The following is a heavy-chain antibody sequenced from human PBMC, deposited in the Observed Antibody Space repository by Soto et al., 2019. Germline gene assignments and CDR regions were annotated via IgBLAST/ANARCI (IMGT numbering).Heavy chain of an antibody. CDR1: GGSISSSSYY. CDR2: IYYSGST. D-gene: IGHD1-1*01. Sequence: SETLSLTCTVSGGSISSSSYYWGWIRQPPGKGLEWIGSIYYSGSTYYNPSLKSRVTISVDTSKNQFSLKMSSVTAADTALYYCARVERGTATTVVDAFDIWGPGEMVTVSS. J-gene: IGHJ3*02. CDR3: ARVERGTATTVVDAFDI. V-gene: IGHV4-39*01.